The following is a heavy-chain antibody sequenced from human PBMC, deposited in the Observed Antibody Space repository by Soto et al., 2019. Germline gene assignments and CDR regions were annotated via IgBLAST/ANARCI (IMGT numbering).Heavy chain of an antibody. J-gene: IGHJ6*03. V-gene: IGHV3-33*01. Sequence: PGGSLRLSCAASGFTFSSYGMHWVRQAPGKGLDWVAVIWYDGSNKYYADSVKGRFTISRDNAKNTLYLQMNSLRAEDTAVYYCARSPRNRAAATYYYYYMDVWGKGATVTVSS. D-gene: IGHD6-13*01. CDR1: GFTFSSYG. CDR3: ARSPRNRAAATYYYYYMDV. CDR2: IWYDGSNK.